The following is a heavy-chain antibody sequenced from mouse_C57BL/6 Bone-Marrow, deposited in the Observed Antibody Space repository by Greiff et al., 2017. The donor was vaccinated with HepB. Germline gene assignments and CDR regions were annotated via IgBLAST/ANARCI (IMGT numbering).Heavy chain of an antibody. D-gene: IGHD1-1*01. J-gene: IGHJ1*03. CDR2: IHPNSGST. V-gene: IGHV1-64*01. Sequence: VKLQQPGAELVKPGASVKLSCKASGYTFTSYWMHWVKQRPGQGLEWIGMIHPNSGSTNYNEKFKSKATLTVDKSSSTAYMQLSSLTSEDSAVYYCARISPITTVVANWYFDVWGTGTTVTVSS. CDR1: GYTFTSYW. CDR3: ARISPITTVVANWYFDV.